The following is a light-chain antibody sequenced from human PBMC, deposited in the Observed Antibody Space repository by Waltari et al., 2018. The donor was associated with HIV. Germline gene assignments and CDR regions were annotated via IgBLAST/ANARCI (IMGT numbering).Light chain of an antibody. CDR2: AAS. J-gene: IGKJ4*01. CDR1: QDINTF. CDR3: QQLNSYPVT. Sequence: DIRLNQSPSFLSASIGARITLPCRASQDINTFLAWYQQKPGRAPKLLVYAASTLQSGVSSRFSGSGSGTDFTLTINSLQPEDCATYYCQQLNSYPVTFGGGTKVEI. V-gene: IGKV1-9*01.